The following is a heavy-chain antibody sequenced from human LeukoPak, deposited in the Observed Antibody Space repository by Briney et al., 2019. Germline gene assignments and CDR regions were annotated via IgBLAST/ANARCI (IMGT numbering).Heavy chain of an antibody. V-gene: IGHV3-23*01. D-gene: IGHD1-26*01. CDR2: ISRSGGST. Sequence: GGSLRLSCAASGFTFSSYRMSWVRQAPGKGLEWVSAISRSGGSTYYADSAKGRFTISRDNSKNTLYLQMNSLRAEDTAIYYCTKGSGGFAYYYYMDVWDKGTTVTISS. J-gene: IGHJ6*03. CDR3: TKGSGGFAYYYYMDV. CDR1: GFTFSSYR.